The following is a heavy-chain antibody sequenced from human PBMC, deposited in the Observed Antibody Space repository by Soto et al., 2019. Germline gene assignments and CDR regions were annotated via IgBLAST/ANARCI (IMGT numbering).Heavy chain of an antibody. CDR1: GFTFSSYD. V-gene: IGHV3-13*01. CDR3: AREQLTSGAFDI. Sequence: PGGSLRLSCAASGFTFSSYDMHWVRQATGKGLEWGSAIGTAGDTYYPGSVKGRFTISRENAKNSLYLQMNSLRAEDTAVYYCAREQLTSGAFDIWGQGTMVTVSS. D-gene: IGHD3-3*01. CDR2: IGTAGDT. J-gene: IGHJ3*02.